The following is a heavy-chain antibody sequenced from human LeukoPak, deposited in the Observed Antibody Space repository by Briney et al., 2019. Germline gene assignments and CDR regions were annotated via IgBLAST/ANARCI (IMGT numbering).Heavy chain of an antibody. CDR1: GFTFGDYY. D-gene: IGHD2-15*01. CDR3: ARASCGGGTCYAGSN. CDR2: IRNKVNSYTT. J-gene: IGHJ4*02. V-gene: IGHV3-72*01. Sequence: GGSLRLSCADSGFTFGDYYMARIRQAPGKGLEWVGRIRNKVNSYTTEYAASVKGRFIVSRDDSKNSLYLQMNSLETEDTAVYYCARASCGGGTCYAGSNWGQGTLVTVSS.